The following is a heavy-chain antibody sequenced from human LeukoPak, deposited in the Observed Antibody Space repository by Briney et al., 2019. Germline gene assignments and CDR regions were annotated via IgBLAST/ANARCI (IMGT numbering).Heavy chain of an antibody. CDR2: IYTSGSA. V-gene: IGHV4-61*02. CDR3: ARGRAIAVAGTAFFDP. CDR1: GASISSGEYY. J-gene: IGHJ5*02. D-gene: IGHD6-19*01. Sequence: SQTLSLTCTVSGASISSGEYYWSWIRQPAGKGLEWIGRIYTSGSANYNPSLKSRVTISVDTSKNQFSLKLSSVTAADTAMYYCARGRAIAVAGTAFFDPWGQGTLVTVSS.